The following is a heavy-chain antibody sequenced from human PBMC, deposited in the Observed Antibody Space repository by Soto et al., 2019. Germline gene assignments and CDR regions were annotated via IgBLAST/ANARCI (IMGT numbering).Heavy chain of an antibody. CDR3: ALSDTIFGVVMAYGMDV. D-gene: IGHD3-3*01. CDR2: INPNSGGT. CDR1: GYTFTGYY. V-gene: IGHV1-2*02. Sequence: SVKVSCKASGYTFTGYYMHWVRQAPGQGLEWMGWINPNSGGTNYAQKFQGRVTMTRDTSISTAYMELSRLRSDDTAVYYCALSDTIFGVVMAYGMDVWGQGTTVTVSS. J-gene: IGHJ6*02.